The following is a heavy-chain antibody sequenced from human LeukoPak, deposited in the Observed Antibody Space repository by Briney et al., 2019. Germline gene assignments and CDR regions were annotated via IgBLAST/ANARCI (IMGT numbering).Heavy chain of an antibody. D-gene: IGHD3-3*01. V-gene: IGHV1-2*02. CDR1: GYTFTGYY. Sequence: ASVKVSCKASGYTFTGYYMHWVRQAPGQGLEWMGWINPNSGATNYAQKFQGRVTMTRDTSISTAYMELSRLRSDDTAVYYCARADVLRFLESDWGQGTLVTVSS. J-gene: IGHJ4*02. CDR3: ARADVLRFLESD. CDR2: INPNSGAT.